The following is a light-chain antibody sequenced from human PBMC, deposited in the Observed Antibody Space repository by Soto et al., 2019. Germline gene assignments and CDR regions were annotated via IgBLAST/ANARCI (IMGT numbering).Light chain of an antibody. Sequence: QSVLTQSPSASASLGASVKLTCTLSSGHSSYAIAWHQKQPGKGPRYLMDLNNDGSHTKGDGIPDRFSGSSSGADRYLIISSLQSEDEADYYCSSYAGSNNRVVFGGGTKLTVL. V-gene: IGLV4-69*01. CDR1: SGHSSYA. CDR2: LNNDGSH. CDR3: SSYAGSNNRVV. J-gene: IGLJ2*01.